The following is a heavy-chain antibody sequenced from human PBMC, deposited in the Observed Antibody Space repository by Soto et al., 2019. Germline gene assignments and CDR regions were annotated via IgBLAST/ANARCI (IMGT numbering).Heavy chain of an antibody. D-gene: IGHD2-2*01. CDR2: IGDSGATT. V-gene: IGHV3-23*01. Sequence: GGSLRLSCAASAFTFRNYAISWVRPAPGKGLEWVSAIGDSGATTYYADSVKGRFTISRDNSKNTLYLQMNNLRAEDTAFYYCAKDRSSTSCYGFDYWGPGALVTVSS. CDR1: AFTFRNYA. CDR3: AKDRSSTSCYGFDY. J-gene: IGHJ4*02.